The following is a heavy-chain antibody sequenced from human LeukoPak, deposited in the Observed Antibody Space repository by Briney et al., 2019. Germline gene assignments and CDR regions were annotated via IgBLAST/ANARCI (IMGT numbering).Heavy chain of an antibody. CDR3: ARVGDYVWGSYLPPDY. Sequence: ASVKVSCKASGYTFTGYYMHWVRQAPGQGLEWMGWINPNSGGTNYAQKFQGRVTMTRDTSISTAYMELSRLRSDDTAVYYCARVGDYVWGSYLPPDYWGQGTRVTVSS. V-gene: IGHV1-2*02. CDR1: GYTFTGYY. J-gene: IGHJ4*02. D-gene: IGHD3-16*02. CDR2: INPNSGGT.